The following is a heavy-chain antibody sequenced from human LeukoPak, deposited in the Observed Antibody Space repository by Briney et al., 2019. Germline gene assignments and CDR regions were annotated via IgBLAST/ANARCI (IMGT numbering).Heavy chain of an antibody. J-gene: IGHJ4*02. Sequence: SETLSLTCAVYGGSFSGYYWSWVRQPPGKGLEWIGEINHSGSTNYNPSLKSRVTISVDTSKNQFSLKLSSVTAADTAVYYCARVTVTNYFDYWGQGTLVTVSS. CDR3: ARVTVTNYFDY. CDR1: GGSFSGYY. CDR2: INHSGST. V-gene: IGHV4-34*01. D-gene: IGHD4-17*01.